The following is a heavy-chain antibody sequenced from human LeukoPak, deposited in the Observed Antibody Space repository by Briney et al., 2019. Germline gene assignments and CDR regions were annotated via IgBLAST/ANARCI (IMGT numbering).Heavy chain of an antibody. CDR2: ISGSGGST. J-gene: IGHJ3*02. CDR1: GFTFSSYA. V-gene: IGHV3-23*01. Sequence: GGSLRLSCAASGFTFSSYAMSWVRQPPGRGLEWVSAISGSGGSTYYADSVNGRFTISRDNSKNTLYLQMNSLRAEDTAVYYCAKLKYYYDSPWAFDIWGQGTMVTVSS. CDR3: AKLKYYYDSPWAFDI. D-gene: IGHD3-22*01.